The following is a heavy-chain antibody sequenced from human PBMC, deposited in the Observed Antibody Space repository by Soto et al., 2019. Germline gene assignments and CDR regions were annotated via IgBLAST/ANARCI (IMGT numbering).Heavy chain of an antibody. CDR2: LFTGGTT. D-gene: IGHD3-3*01. CDR3: ARARNVHYEGYFDL. CDR1: GFTVSSHY. V-gene: IGHV3-53*01. Sequence: QTGGSLRLSCAASGFTVSSHYINWVRQTPGKGLEWVSVLFTGGTTYYADSIKGRFTISRDNSRNTVFLQMNSLRAEDTAIYYCARARNVHYEGYFDLWGQGTRVTVSS. J-gene: IGHJ4*02.